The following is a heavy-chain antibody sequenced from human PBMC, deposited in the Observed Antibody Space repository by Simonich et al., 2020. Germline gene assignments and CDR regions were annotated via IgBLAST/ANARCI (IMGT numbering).Heavy chain of an antibody. CDR1: GYTFTGYY. J-gene: IGHJ3*02. Sequence: QVQLVQSGAEVKKPGASVKVSCKASGYTFTGYYMHWVRQAPGQGLEWMGVINPNSGGTNYAQKLQGRVTMTRDTSISTAYMELSRLRSDDTAVYYCARGPRWTGDDAFDIWGQGTMVTVSS. CDR3: ARGPRWTGDDAFDI. V-gene: IGHV1-2*02. CDR2: INPNSGGT. D-gene: IGHD7-27*01.